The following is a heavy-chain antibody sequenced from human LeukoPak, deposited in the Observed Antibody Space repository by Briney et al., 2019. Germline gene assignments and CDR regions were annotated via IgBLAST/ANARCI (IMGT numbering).Heavy chain of an antibody. CDR1: GYTFTSYG. V-gene: IGHV1-18*01. J-gene: IGHJ6*02. D-gene: IGHD5-18*01. Sequence: ASVKVSCKASGYTFTSYGISWVRQAPGQGLEWMGWISAYNGNTNYAQKLQGRVTMTTDTSTSTAYMELRSLRSDDTAVYYCARELYSYGQYYYYGMDVWGQGTTVTVSS. CDR2: ISAYNGNT. CDR3: ARELYSYGQYYYYGMDV.